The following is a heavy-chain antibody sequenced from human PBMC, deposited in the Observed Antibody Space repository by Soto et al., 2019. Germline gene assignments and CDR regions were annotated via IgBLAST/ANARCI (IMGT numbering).Heavy chain of an antibody. CDR3: ARYRFSCSGGSCYPSGTWFDP. CDR1: GYTFTSYG. D-gene: IGHD2-15*01. CDR2: ISAYNGNT. Sequence: AASVKVSGKASGYTFTSYGISWVRQPPGQGLEWMGWISAYNGNTNYAQKLQGRVTMTTDTSTSTAYMELRSLRSDDTAVYYWARYRFSCSGGSCYPSGTWFDPWGQGTLVTVSS. V-gene: IGHV1-18*04. J-gene: IGHJ5*02.